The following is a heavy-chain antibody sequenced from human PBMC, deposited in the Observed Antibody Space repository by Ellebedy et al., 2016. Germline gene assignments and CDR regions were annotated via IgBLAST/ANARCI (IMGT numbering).Heavy chain of an antibody. J-gene: IGHJ4*02. CDR2: IVNSGRDT. V-gene: IGHV3-21*06. Sequence: GGSLRLSXAASGFTFNTAGMTWVRQAPGKGLEWVATIVNSGRDTYYADPLKGRFTVSRDNTRNSVYLQMDSLTVEDTAVYYCTRDGSEWSRDYWGQGTLVTVSS. CDR1: GFTFNTAG. CDR3: TRDGSEWSRDY. D-gene: IGHD2-8*01.